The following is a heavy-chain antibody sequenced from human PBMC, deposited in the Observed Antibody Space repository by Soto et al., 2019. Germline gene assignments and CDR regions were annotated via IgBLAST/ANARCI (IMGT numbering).Heavy chain of an antibody. V-gene: IGHV4-34*01. CDR2: INHSGST. CDR3: AGGKAVAAPSC. Sequence: SETLSLTCAVYCWSFIGYYWSWIRQPPGKGLEWIGEINHSGSTNYNPSLKSRVTISVDTSKNQFSLKLSSVTAADTAVYYCAGGKAVAAPSCWGQGTLVTVS. D-gene: IGHD6-19*01. J-gene: IGHJ4*02. CDR1: CWSFIGYY.